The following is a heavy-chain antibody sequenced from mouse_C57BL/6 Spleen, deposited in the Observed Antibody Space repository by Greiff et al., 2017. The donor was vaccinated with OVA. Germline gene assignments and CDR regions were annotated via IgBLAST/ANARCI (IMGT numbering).Heavy chain of an antibody. CDR3: ARGGYYGYAWFAY. D-gene: IGHD2-2*01. J-gene: IGHJ3*01. Sequence: VQLQQSGPELVKPGASVKISCKASGYTFTDYYMNWVKQSHGKSLEWIGDINPNNGGTSYNQKFKGKATLTVDKSSSTAYMELRSLTSEDSAVYYCARGGYYGYAWFAYWGQGTLVTVSA. V-gene: IGHV1-26*01. CDR1: GYTFTDYY. CDR2: INPNNGGT.